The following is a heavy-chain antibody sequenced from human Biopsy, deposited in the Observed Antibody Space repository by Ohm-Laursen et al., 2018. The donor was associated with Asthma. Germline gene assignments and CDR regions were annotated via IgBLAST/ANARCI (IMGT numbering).Heavy chain of an antibody. J-gene: IGHJ4*02. Sequence: YSVKVSCKSLGGTFTTYVIGWVRQAPGQGLEWMGGINSVFGTTTYPQKFQDRVTISADDSTSTVYMELSSLRSEDTAVYYCARKAGSCISRTCYSLDFWGQGTLVTVSS. CDR1: GGTFTTYV. CDR3: ARKAGSCISRTCYSLDF. CDR2: INSVFGTT. V-gene: IGHV1-69*01. D-gene: IGHD2-2*01.